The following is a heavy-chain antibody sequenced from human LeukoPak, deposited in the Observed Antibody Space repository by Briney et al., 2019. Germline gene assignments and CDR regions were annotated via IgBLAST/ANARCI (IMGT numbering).Heavy chain of an antibody. CDR2: IYYSGST. Sequence: PSETLSLTCTVSGGSISSYYWSWIRQPPGKGLEWIGYIYYSGSTNYNPSLESRVTISVDTSKNQFSLKLSSVTAADTAVYYCARQFYYDSGGSHYWGQGTLVTVSS. CDR1: GGSISSYY. CDR3: ARQFYYDSGGSHY. V-gene: IGHV4-59*08. J-gene: IGHJ4*02. D-gene: IGHD3-22*01.